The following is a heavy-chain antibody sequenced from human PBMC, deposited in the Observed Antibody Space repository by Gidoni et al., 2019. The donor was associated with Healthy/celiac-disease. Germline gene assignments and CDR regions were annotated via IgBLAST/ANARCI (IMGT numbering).Heavy chain of an antibody. Sequence: EVQLLESGGGLVQPGGSLRLSCAASGFTFIRYAMRWVRQAPGKGLEWVSAISGSGGSTYYADPVKGRFTISRDNSKTTLYLQMTSLRAEDTAVYYCAKSPTSIAARRGARHDWYFDLWGRGTLVTVSS. CDR3: AKSPTSIAARRGARHDWYFDL. CDR2: ISGSGGST. D-gene: IGHD6-6*01. J-gene: IGHJ2*01. CDR1: GFTFIRYA. V-gene: IGHV3-23*01.